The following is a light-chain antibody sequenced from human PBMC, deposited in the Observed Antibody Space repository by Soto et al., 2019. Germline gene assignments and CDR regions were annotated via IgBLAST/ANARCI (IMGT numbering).Light chain of an antibody. Sequence: EIVMTQSPATLSVSPGEGATLSCRASQSVSRSLAWYQHKPGQAPRLLIYLASNRAAGVPARFSGSGSGTDFTLTISDVEPEDFAVYYCHQRQSWPRTFGQGTKVDI. CDR3: HQRQSWPRT. V-gene: IGKV3-11*01. CDR2: LAS. CDR1: QSVSRS. J-gene: IGKJ1*01.